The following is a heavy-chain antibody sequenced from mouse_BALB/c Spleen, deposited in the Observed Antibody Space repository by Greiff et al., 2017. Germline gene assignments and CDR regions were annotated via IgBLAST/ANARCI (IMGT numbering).Heavy chain of an antibody. CDR3: ARDLGEYYFDY. CDR2: IDPENGDT. CDR1: GFNIKDYY. V-gene: IGHV14-4*02. J-gene: IGHJ2*01. D-gene: IGHD4-1*01. Sequence: EVQLQQSGAELVRSGASVKLSCTASGFNIKDYYMHWVKQRPEQGLEWIGWIDPENGDTEYDPKFQGKATITADTSSNTAYLQLSSLTSEDTAVYYCARDLGEYYFDYWGQGTTLTVSS.